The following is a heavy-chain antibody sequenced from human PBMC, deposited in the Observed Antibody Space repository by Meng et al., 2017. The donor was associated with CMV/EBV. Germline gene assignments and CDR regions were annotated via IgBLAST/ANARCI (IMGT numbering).Heavy chain of an antibody. V-gene: IGHV4-39*07. D-gene: IGHD3-3*01. CDR3: AKVFGFLPPPFDY. CDR1: GGSISSGDYY. Sequence: GSLRLSCTVSGGSISSGDYYWSWIRQPPGKGLEWIGSIYYSGSTYYNPSLKSRVTISVDTSKNQFSLKLSSVTAADTAVYYCAKVFGFLPPPFDYWGQGTLVTVSS. CDR2: IYYSGST. J-gene: IGHJ4*02.